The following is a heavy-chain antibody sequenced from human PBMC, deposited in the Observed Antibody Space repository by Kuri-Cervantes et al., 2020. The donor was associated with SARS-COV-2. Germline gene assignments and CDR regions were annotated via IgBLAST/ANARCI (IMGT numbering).Heavy chain of an antibody. CDR2: IYYSGST. CDR3: ARWMHYYDSSAREGFDP. CDR1: GGSISSSSYY. D-gene: IGHD3-22*01. V-gene: IGHV4-39*07. J-gene: IGHJ5*02. Sequence: SETLSLTCTVSGGSISSSSYYWGWIRQPPGKGLEWIGSIYYSGSTNYNPSLKSRVTISVDTSKNQFSLKLSSVTAADTAVYYCARWMHYYDSSAREGFDPWGQGTLVTVSS.